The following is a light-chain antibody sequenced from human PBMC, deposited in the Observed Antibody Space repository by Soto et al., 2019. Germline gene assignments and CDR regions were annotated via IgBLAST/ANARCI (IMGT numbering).Light chain of an antibody. CDR1: QSLLNTNGKNY. Sequence: DIVLTQSPLSLPVTPGEPASISCRSSQSLLNTNGKNYLDWYLQRPGQSPQLLIHWGSNRASGVPDRFSGSGSGTDFTLRISRVEAEDFGVYFCMQGLQIPRTFGQGTTVEIK. CDR3: MQGLQIPRT. V-gene: IGKV2-28*01. CDR2: WGS. J-gene: IGKJ1*01.